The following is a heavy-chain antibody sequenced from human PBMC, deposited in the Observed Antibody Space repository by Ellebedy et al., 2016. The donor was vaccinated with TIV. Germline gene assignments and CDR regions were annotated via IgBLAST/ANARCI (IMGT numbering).Heavy chain of an antibody. Sequence: GESLKISCAASGFSFRSYWMTWVRQASGKGLEWVANINQDATKRFYVDSVEGRFTISRDNAKNSLFLQMNSLGVEDTAVYYCATDGSYGDYRSPTHAFVMWGQGTMVAVSS. V-gene: IGHV3-7*01. CDR2: INQDATKR. CDR1: GFSFRSYW. CDR3: ATDGSYGDYRSPTHAFVM. J-gene: IGHJ3*02. D-gene: IGHD4-17*01.